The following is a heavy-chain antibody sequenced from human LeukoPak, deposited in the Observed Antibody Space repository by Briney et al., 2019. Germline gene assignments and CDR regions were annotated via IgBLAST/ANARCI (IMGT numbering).Heavy chain of an antibody. V-gene: IGHV1-69*05. D-gene: IGHD2-15*01. J-gene: IGHJ4*02. CDR1: GGTFSSYA. Sequence: SVKVSCKASGGTFSSYAISWVRQAPGQGLEWMGRIIPIFGTANYAQKFQGRVTITTDESTSAAYMELSSLRSEDTAVYYCARVNLEAATHDYWGQGTLVTVSS. CDR3: ARVNLEAATHDY. CDR2: IIPIFGTA.